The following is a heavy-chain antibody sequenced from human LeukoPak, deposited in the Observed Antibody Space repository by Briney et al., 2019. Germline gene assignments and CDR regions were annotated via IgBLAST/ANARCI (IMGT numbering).Heavy chain of an antibody. CDR1: GGSFSGYY. D-gene: IGHD1-26*01. CDR3: ARRIASGSSFDY. J-gene: IGHJ4*02. V-gene: IGHV4-34*01. CDR2: IYHSGST. Sequence: SETLSLTCAVYGGSFSGYYWSWIRQPPGKGLEWIGYIYHSGSTYYNPSLKSRVTISVDRSKNQFSLKLSSVTAADTAVYYCARRIASGSSFDYWGQGTLVTVSS.